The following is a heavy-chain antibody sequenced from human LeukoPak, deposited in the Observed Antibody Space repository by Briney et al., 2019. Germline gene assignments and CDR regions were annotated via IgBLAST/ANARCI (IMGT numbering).Heavy chain of an antibody. J-gene: IGHJ6*03. CDR1: GGSFSGYY. CDR3: ARDTAMVTRGYYYYYMDV. Sequence: PSETLSLTCAVYGGSFSGYYWSWIRQPAGKGLEWIGRIYTSGSTNYNPSLKSRVTISVDTSKNQFSLKLSSVTAADTAVYYCARDTAMVTRGYYYYYMDVWGKGTTVTISS. V-gene: IGHV4-4*07. D-gene: IGHD5-18*01. CDR2: IYTSGST.